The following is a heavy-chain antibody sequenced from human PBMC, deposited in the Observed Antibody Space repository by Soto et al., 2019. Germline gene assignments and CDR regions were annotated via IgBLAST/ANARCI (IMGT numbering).Heavy chain of an antibody. J-gene: IGHJ4*02. V-gene: IGHV4-31*03. Sequence: SETLSLTCTVSVSSISSGGYYWNWIRQHPGKGLEWIGYIYYSGSTYYNPSLESRVTISVDTSKNQFSLKLTSVTAADTAVYFCARDPYVDLFYFDYWGQGTLVTVSS. D-gene: IGHD3-16*01. CDR2: IYYSGST. CDR3: ARDPYVDLFYFDY. CDR1: VSSISSGGYY.